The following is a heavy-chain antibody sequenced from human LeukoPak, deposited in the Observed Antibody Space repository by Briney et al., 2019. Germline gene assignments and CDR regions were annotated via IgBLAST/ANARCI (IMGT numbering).Heavy chain of an antibody. J-gene: IGHJ3*02. Sequence: SSETLSLTCAVYGGSFSGYYWIWVRQPPGKGLEWTGEINHTGSTNYNPSLKSRVTISVDTSRNQFSLKLSSVTAADTAVHYCARGRSHPGAFVIWGQGTMVTVSS. CDR1: GGSFSGYY. CDR3: ARGRSHPGAFVI. D-gene: IGHD3-10*01. V-gene: IGHV4-34*01. CDR2: INHTGST.